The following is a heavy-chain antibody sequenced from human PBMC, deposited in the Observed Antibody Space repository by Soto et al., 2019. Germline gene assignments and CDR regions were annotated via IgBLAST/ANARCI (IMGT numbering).Heavy chain of an antibody. D-gene: IGHD3-16*02. CDR3: GRAAVMIAFGGVIVDAFDI. V-gene: IGHV1-18*01. CDR2: SSAYNGNT. J-gene: IGHJ3*02. Sequence: QVPLVQSGAEVKKPGASVKVSCKASGYTFTSYGISWVRQAPAQGLEWMGWSSAYNGNTNYAQKLQGRVTMTTGTSTSTAYMELRSLRSDDTAVYFCGRAAVMIAFGGVIVDAFDIWGQGTMVTVSS. CDR1: GYTFTSYG.